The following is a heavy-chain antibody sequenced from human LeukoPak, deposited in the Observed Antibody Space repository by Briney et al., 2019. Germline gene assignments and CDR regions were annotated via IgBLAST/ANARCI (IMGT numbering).Heavy chain of an antibody. D-gene: IGHD6-6*01. CDR1: GGSISGGGYY. CDR2: IYYSGST. Sequence: SETLSLTCTVSGGSISGGGYYWSWIRQHPGKGLEWIGYIYYSGSTYYNPSLKSRVTISVDTSKNQFSLKLSSVTAADTAVYYCARTVSSSYYYYGMDVWGQGTTVTVSS. CDR3: ARTVSSSYYYYGMDV. J-gene: IGHJ6*02. V-gene: IGHV4-31*03.